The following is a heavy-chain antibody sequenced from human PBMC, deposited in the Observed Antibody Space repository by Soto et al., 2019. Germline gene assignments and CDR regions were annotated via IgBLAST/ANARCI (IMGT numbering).Heavy chain of an antibody. V-gene: IGHV3-21*06. CDR1: GFTFSGYS. D-gene: IGHD2-8*01. J-gene: IGHJ4*02. Sequence: GGSLRLSCVGSGFTFSGYSMTWVRQAPGRGLEWVASISSRSTNIDYADSVKGRFTISRDNAKNLVSLQMSSLRAEDTALYYCATFNEHGERSIWYLFEHWGQGTPVTVSS. CDR3: ATFNEHGERSIWYLFEH. CDR2: ISSRSTNI.